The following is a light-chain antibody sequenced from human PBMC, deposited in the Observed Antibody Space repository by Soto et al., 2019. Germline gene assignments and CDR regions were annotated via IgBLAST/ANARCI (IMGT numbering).Light chain of an antibody. V-gene: IGKV3-15*01. J-gene: IGKJ4*01. CDR3: QLYNNWPALI. Sequence: EIVMTQSPSTLSVSPGERATLSCRASQSGSSNLAWYHQKPGQAPRPLIYGASTRATGIPARLSGSGSGTEFTLTISSLLSEDFAVYYCQLYNNWPALIFGGGTKVE. CDR1: QSGSSN. CDR2: GAS.